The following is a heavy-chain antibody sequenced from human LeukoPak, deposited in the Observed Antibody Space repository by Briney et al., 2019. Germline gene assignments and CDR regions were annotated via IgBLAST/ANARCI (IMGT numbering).Heavy chain of an antibody. Sequence: PSETLSLTCTVSGGSISSYYWSWIRQPPGKGLEWIGYIYYSGSTNYNPSLKSRVTISVDTSKNQFSLKLSSVTAADTAVYYCARGRRLRSWGVRGQGTTVTVSS. CDR1: GGSISSYY. D-gene: IGHD4-17*01. V-gene: IGHV4-59*01. J-gene: IGHJ6*02. CDR2: IYYSGST. CDR3: ARGRRLRSWGV.